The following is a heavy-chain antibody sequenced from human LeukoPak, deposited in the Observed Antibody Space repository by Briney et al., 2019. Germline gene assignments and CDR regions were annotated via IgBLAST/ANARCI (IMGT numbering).Heavy chain of an antibody. CDR1: GFTFSSYG. CDR2: ISGSGGST. V-gene: IGHV3-23*01. D-gene: IGHD2/OR15-2a*01. Sequence: GGTLRLSCAASGFTFSSYGINWVRQAPGKGLEWVSAISGSGGSTYYADSVKGRFTISRDNSKNTLYLQMNSLRAEDTAVYYCARDWFHAIDYWGQGTLVTVSS. CDR3: ARDWFHAIDY. J-gene: IGHJ4*02.